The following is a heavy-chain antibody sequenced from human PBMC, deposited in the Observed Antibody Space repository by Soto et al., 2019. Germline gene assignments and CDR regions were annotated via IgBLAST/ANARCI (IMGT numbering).Heavy chain of an antibody. CDR1: GFTFSSYW. CDR2: IKQDGSEK. Sequence: GGSLRLSCAAAGFTFSSYWMSWVRQAPGKGLEWVANIKQDGSEKYYVDSVKGRFTISRDNAKNSLYLQMNRLRAEDTAVYYCARDRGEGCTNGVCYDWFDPWGQGTLVTVSS. V-gene: IGHV3-7*01. CDR3: ARDRGEGCTNGVCYDWFDP. D-gene: IGHD2-8*01. J-gene: IGHJ5*02.